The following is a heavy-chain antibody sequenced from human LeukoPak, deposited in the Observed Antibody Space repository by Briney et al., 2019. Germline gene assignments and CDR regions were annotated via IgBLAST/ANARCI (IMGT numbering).Heavy chain of an antibody. J-gene: IGHJ4*02. CDR2: INPNSGGT. Sequence: GASVKVSCKASGYTFTSYGISWVRQAPGQGLEWMGWINPNSGGTNYAQKFQGRVTMTRDTSISTAYMELSRLRSDDTAVYYCARLVGATAASPDYSGQGTLVTVSS. CDR3: ARLVGATAASPDY. D-gene: IGHD1-26*01. CDR1: GYTFTSYG. V-gene: IGHV1-2*02.